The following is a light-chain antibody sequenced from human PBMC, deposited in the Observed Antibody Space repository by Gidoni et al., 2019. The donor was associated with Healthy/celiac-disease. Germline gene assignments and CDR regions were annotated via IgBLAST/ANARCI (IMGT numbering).Light chain of an antibody. J-gene: IGKJ2*01. CDR1: QSVSSN. Sequence: EIFIPHSPATLSVSPGERATLSCRASQSVSSNLAWYQQKPGQATRLLIYGASTRATGIPARFSGSGSGTEFTLTISSLQYEDFAVYYWQQYNNWPPDMYTFGQGTKLEIK. CDR2: GAS. CDR3: QQYNNWPPDMYT. V-gene: IGKV3-15*01.